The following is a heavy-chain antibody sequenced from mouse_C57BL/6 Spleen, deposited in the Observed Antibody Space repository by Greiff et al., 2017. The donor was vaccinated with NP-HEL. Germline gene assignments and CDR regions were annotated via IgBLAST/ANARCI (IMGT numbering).Heavy chain of an antibody. V-gene: IGHV5-17*01. Sequence: EVKVVESGGGLVKPGGSLKLSCEASGFTFSDYGMHWVRQAPEKGLEWVEYISRGSSNIYYADTVKGRFTISRDNAKTTLFLQMTSLRSEDTAMYYCARGANLYYFDYWGQGTTLTVSS. D-gene: IGHD6-1*01. CDR2: ISRGSSNI. J-gene: IGHJ2*01. CDR3: ARGANLYYFDY. CDR1: GFTFSDYG.